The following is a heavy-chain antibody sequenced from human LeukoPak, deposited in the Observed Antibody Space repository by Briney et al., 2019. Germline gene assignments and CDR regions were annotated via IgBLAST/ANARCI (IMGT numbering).Heavy chain of an antibody. CDR2: IYTSGST. Sequence: PSETLSLTCTVSGGSISSYYWSWIRQPPGKGLEWIGRIYTSGSTNYNPSLKSRVTMSVDTSKNQFSLKLSSVTAADTAVYYCARDSFLGSYDFWSGYDAFDIWGQGTMVTVSS. D-gene: IGHD3-3*01. CDR3: ARDSFLGSYDFWSGYDAFDI. J-gene: IGHJ3*02. CDR1: GGSISSYY. V-gene: IGHV4-4*07.